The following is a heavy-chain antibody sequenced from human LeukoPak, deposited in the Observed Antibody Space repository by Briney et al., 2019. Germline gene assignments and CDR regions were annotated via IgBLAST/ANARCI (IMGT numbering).Heavy chain of an antibody. CDR2: IDWDDDK. CDR1: GFSLSTSGMC. Sequence: SGPTLVNPTQTLTLTCTFSGFSLSTSGMCVSWIRQPPGKALEWIARIDWDDDKYYSTSLKTRLTISKDTSKNQVVLTMTNMDPVDTATYYCARTSLTPGIAVAGTSDYWGQGTLVTVSS. V-gene: IGHV2-70*10. CDR3: ARTSLTPGIAVAGTSDY. J-gene: IGHJ4*02. D-gene: IGHD6-19*01.